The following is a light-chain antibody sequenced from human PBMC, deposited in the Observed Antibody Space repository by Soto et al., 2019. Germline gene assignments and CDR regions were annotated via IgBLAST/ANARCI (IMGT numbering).Light chain of an antibody. CDR2: DVS. CDR3: SSYTSSSAYV. V-gene: IGLV2-14*01. Sequence: QSVLTQPASVSGSPGQSIIISCTGTSSDVGGYNYVAWYQQHPSKAPKLMIYDVSNRPSGVSNRFSGSKSGDTASLTISGLQAEDEADYYCSSYTSSSAYVFGTGTKVTVL. CDR1: SSDVGGYNY. J-gene: IGLJ1*01.